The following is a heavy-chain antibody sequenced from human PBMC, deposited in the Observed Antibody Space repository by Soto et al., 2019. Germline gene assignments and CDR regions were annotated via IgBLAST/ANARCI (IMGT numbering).Heavy chain of an antibody. CDR3: ARDLGIGSGAFDI. V-gene: IGHV4-59*01. CDR1: GDSISDYY. J-gene: IGHJ3*02. Sequence: QVQLQEAGPGLVKPSETLSLTCKVSGDSISDYYWGWIRQSPGHGLEWIGYIYISGSTDSNPSLQSRATISLDPSKNQFSLTLKSVTAADTAVYYCARDLGIGSGAFDIWGPGTVVTVSS. CDR2: IYISGST. D-gene: IGHD2-2*03.